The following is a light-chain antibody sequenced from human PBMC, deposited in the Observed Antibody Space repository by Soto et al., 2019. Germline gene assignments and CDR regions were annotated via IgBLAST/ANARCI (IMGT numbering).Light chain of an antibody. V-gene: IGKV1-13*02. J-gene: IGKJ2*01. CDR3: QQFNSYPVT. CDR1: QGISSA. CDR2: DAS. Sequence: AIQLTQSPSSLSASVGDRVTITCRASQGISSASAWYQQKPGKAPKLLIYDASSLESGVPSRFRGNGSGTYFTLTISSLQPEDFATYYCQQFNSYPVTFGQGTKLEIK.